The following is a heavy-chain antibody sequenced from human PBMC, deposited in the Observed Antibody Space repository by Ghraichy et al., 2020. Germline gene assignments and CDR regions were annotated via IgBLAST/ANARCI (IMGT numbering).Heavy chain of an antibody. J-gene: IGHJ4*02. D-gene: IGHD5-12*01. Sequence: GSLRLSCTVSGGSISSYYWSWIRQPPGKGLEWIGYIYYSGGTNYNPSLKSRVTISVDTSKNQFSLKLSSVTAADTAVYYCASQYSGYDYPEDYWGQGTLVTVSS. CDR2: IYYSGGT. V-gene: IGHV4-59*01. CDR3: ASQYSGYDYPEDY. CDR1: GGSISSYY.